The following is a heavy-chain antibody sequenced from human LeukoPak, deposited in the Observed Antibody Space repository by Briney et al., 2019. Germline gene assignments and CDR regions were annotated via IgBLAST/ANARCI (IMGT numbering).Heavy chain of an antibody. V-gene: IGHV3-64*01. J-gene: IGHJ4*02. D-gene: IGHD3-9*01. Sequence: GGSLRLSCAASGFTFSSYAMHWVRQAPGKGLEYVSAISSNGGSTYYANSVKGRFTISRDNSKNTLYLQMGSLRAEDMAVYYCAKASPPKRYYDILTGAHFDYWGQGTLVTVSS. CDR2: ISSNGGST. CDR3: AKASPPKRYYDILTGAHFDY. CDR1: GFTFSSYA.